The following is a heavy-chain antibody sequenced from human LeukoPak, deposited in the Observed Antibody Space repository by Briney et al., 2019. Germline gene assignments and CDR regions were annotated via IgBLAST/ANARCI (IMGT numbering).Heavy chain of an antibody. J-gene: IGHJ3*02. D-gene: IGHD6-13*01. CDR3: AKGKIAAAGLSDAFDI. CDR1: GFTFSSYS. V-gene: IGHV3-48*04. CDR2: ISSSSSTI. Sequence: GGSLRLSCAASGFTFSSYSMNWVRQAPGKGLEWVSYISSSSSTIYYADSVKGRFTISRDNAKNSLYLQMNSLRAEDTALYYCAKGKIAAAGLSDAFDIWGQGTMVTVSS.